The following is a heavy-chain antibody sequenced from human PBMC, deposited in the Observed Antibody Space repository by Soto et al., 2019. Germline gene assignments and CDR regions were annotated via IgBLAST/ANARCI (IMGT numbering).Heavy chain of an antibody. V-gene: IGHV1-2*02. CDR3: AKSIIRFLEWSSPFDP. CDR2: INPNSGAT. J-gene: IGHJ5*02. D-gene: IGHD3-3*01. Sequence: QVQLVQSGAEVRKPGASVKVSCKASGYTFTGYYLHWVRQAPGQRLEWMGWINPNSGATNYAENLQGRVTLTRDTSISTAYMELTRLTSEDTAVYYCAKSIIRFLEWSSPFDPWVQGTLVTVSS. CDR1: GYTFTGYY.